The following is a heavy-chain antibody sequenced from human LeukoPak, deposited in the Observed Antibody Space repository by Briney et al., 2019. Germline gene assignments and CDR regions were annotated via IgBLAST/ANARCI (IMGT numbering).Heavy chain of an antibody. CDR3: AKDGPGYSGYRRAGNFGD. V-gene: IGHV3-11*05. CDR2: IGDSARYT. J-gene: IGHJ4*02. Sequence: GGSLRLSCVASGFSFSDYYMSWIRQAPGKGLEWVSYIGDSARYTNYADSVRGRFTISRDNAKKSLYLQMNSLRAEDTAVYYCAKDGPGYSGYRRAGNFGDWGQGTLVAVSS. D-gene: IGHD5-12*01. CDR1: GFSFSDYY.